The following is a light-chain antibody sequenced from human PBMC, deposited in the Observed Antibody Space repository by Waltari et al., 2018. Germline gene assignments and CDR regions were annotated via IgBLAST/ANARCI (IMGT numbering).Light chain of an antibody. CDR3: AAWDDSLNGV. Sequence: QSVLTQPPSASGTPGQRATISCSGSSPNIGGNTVNWYQQLPGTAPKLLIYSNNQRPSGVPDRFSGSKSGTSASLAISGLQSEDEADYYCAAWDDSLNGVFGGGTKLTVL. J-gene: IGLJ3*02. CDR2: SNN. CDR1: SPNIGGNT. V-gene: IGLV1-44*01.